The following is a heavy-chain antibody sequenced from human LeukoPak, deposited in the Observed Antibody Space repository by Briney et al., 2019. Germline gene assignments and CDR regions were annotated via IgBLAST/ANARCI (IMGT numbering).Heavy chain of an antibody. CDR1: GYSFTSYW. Sequence: GESLKISCKGSGYSFTSYWIGWVRQMPGKGLEWMGIIYPSDSDTRYSPSFQGQVTISADKSISTAYLQWSSLKASDTAMYYCARLITFGGVIVTLDYWGQGTLVTVSS. CDR3: ARLITFGGVIVTLDY. J-gene: IGHJ4*02. V-gene: IGHV5-51*01. CDR2: IYPSDSDT. D-gene: IGHD3-16*02.